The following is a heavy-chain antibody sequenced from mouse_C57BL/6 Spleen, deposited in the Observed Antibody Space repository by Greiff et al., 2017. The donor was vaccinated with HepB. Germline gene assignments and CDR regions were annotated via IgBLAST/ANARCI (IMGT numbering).Heavy chain of an antibody. V-gene: IGHV5-16*01. CDR1: GFTFSDYY. CDR3: ARDHAVQAMDY. Sequence: VQLKQSEGGLVQPGSSMKLSCTASGFTFSDYYMAWVRQVPEKGLEWVANINYDGSSTYYLDSLKSRFIISRDNAKNILYLQMSSLTSEDTATYYCARDHAVQAMDYWGQGTSVTVSS. J-gene: IGHJ4*01. CDR2: INYDGSST.